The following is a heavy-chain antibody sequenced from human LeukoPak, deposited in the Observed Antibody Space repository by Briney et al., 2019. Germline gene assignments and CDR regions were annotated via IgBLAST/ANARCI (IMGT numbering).Heavy chain of an antibody. J-gene: IGHJ5*02. CDR3: ARLGRQDTAMA. Sequence: ASVKVSCKASGDSFRSSTFAWVRQAPGQGLEWMGWVNPNNGGTNYAQKFQGRVTMTRDTSISTAYMELSSLKSDDTAVYYCARLGRQDTAMAWGQGTLVTVSS. D-gene: IGHD5-18*01. V-gene: IGHV1-2*02. CDR2: VNPNNGGT. CDR1: GDSFRSST.